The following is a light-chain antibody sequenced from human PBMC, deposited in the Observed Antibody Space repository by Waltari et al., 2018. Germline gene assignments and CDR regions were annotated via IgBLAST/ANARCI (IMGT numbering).Light chain of an antibody. Sequence: EIVLTQSPGTLSLSPGERATLSCRASQRVGRSLAWYQQKPGQAPRLLIYGASSSGTGIPDRFRGRGSVTDFSLNISRLEPEDFAVYYCQHYVRLPATFGQGTKVEIK. CDR2: GAS. CDR1: QRVGRS. V-gene: IGKV3-20*01. J-gene: IGKJ1*01. CDR3: QHYVRLPAT.